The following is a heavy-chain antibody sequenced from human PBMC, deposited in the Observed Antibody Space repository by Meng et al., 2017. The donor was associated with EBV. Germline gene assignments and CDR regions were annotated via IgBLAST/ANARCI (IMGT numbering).Heavy chain of an antibody. V-gene: IGHV2-5*02. D-gene: IGHD6-6*01. CDR3: AYIIAARPFDY. CDR1: GFSLRHRGVG. J-gene: IGHJ4*02. CDR2: IYWDDDK. Sequence: LKGVGPKLRKPIPALTLTCTFSGFSLRHRGVGGGWIRQPPGKALEWLALIYWDDDKRYSPSLKSRLTITKDTSKNQVVLTMTNMDPVDAATYYCAYIIAARPFDYWGQGTLVTVSS.